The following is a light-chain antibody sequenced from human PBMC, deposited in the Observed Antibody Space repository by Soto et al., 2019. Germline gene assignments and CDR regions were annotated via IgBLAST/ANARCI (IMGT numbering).Light chain of an antibody. V-gene: IGKV1-39*01. J-gene: IGKJ1*01. CDR1: QSISSY. CDR2: AAS. CDR3: QQSYSTPWT. Sequence: DILMTQSPSSLSASVGDRVTITCRASQSISSYLNWYQQKPGKAPKLLIYAASSLQSGVPSRFSGSGSGTDFTLTISSLQPEDFATYSCQQSYSTPWTFGQGTKVEIK.